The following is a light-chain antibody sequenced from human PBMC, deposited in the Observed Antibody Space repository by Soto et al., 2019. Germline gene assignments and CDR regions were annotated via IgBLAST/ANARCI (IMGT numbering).Light chain of an antibody. CDR2: GAS. V-gene: IGKV3D-15*01. CDR1: QSVNNN. J-gene: IGKJ1*01. Sequence: IVLTQSPGTLSLSPGEGATLSCRASQSVNNNYLAWYQQKPGQGPRLLIYGASSRPTGIPARFSGTGSGTEFTLTISSLQSEDFALYYCQQYNDWPLTFGQGTKVDIK. CDR3: QQYNDWPLT.